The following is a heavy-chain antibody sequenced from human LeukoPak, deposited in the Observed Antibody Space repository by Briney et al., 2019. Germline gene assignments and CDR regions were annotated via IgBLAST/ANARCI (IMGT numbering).Heavy chain of an antibody. CDR1: GGTFSSYA. V-gene: IGHV1-69*05. J-gene: IGHJ4*02. Sequence: SVKVSCKASGGTFSSYAISWVRQAPGQGLEWMGRIIPIFGTANYAQKFQGRVTITTDESTSTAYMELSSLRSGDTAVYYCAEYGYSYGYPNWGQGTLVTVSS. CDR3: AEYGYSYGYPN. D-gene: IGHD5-18*01. CDR2: IIPIFGTA.